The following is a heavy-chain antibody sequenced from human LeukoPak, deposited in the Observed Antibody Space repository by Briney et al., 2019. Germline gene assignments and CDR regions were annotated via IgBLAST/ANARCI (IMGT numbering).Heavy chain of an antibody. V-gene: IGHV5-51*01. CDR2: IYPGDSDT. J-gene: IGHJ6*03. CDR1: GSIFTSYW. CDR3: ARTTEGYAGGPGYSYYYYMDV. Sequence: GASLQISCKGSGSIFTSYWIGWGRQLPGKGLEWMGIIYPGDSDTRYSPSFQGQVTISADKSISTAYLQWRSLKASDTAMYYCARTTEGYAGGPGYSYYYYMDVWGKGTTVTISS. D-gene: IGHD5-12*01.